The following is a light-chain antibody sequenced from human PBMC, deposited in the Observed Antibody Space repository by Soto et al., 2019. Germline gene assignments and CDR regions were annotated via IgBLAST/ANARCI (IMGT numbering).Light chain of an antibody. CDR2: AAS. J-gene: IGKJ5*01. CDR1: ESVSTN. CDR3: KQYGSSPIT. Sequence: EIEMTQSPATLSLAPGERVTLSCRASESVSTNLAWYQQKAGQAPRLLIYAASTRATGIPARFSGSGSGTDFTLTIRRLEPEDFAVYYCKQYGSSPITFGQGTRLEIK. V-gene: IGKV3-20*01.